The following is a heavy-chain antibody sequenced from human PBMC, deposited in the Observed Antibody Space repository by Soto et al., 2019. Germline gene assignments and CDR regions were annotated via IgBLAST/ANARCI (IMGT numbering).Heavy chain of an antibody. D-gene: IGHD4-17*01. CDR1: GFTFSSYW. Sequence: EVQLVESGGGLVQPGGSLRLSCAASGFTFSSYWMHWLRQAPGKGLVWVSRIKSDGSDTSYADSVKGRFTISRDNAKNTLYLQMSSLRAEDTAVYYCVRVAYGDLGGWGQGTLVTVSS. CDR2: IKSDGSDT. J-gene: IGHJ4*02. V-gene: IGHV3-74*01. CDR3: VRVAYGDLGG.